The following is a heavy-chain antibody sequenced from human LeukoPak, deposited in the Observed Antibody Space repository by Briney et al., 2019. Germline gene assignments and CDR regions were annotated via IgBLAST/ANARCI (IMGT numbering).Heavy chain of an antibody. CDR1: GVTFRIYS. CDR2: IGPSSGDI. V-gene: IGHV3-21*01. Sequence: PGGALRLSFAASGVTFRIYSMKWGRPAPGTGLEWVSSIGPSSGDIYYADSVKGRFTISRDNDKNSLYLQMNSLRAEDTAVYYCARDRGARGRGLAWGQGTQVTVSS. CDR3: ARDRGARGRGLA. D-gene: IGHD3-10*01. J-gene: IGHJ5*02.